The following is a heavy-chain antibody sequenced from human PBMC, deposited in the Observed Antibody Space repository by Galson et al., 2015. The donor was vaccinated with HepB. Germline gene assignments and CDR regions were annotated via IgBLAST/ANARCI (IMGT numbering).Heavy chain of an antibody. CDR3: ASEGWLQNWLGAFDI. V-gene: IGHV3-33*01. J-gene: IGHJ3*02. CDR2: IWYDGSNK. CDR1: GFTFSSYG. D-gene: IGHD5-24*01. Sequence: SLRLSCAASGFTFSSYGMHWVRQAPGKGLEWVAVIWYDGSNKYYADSVKGGFTISRDNSKNTLYLQMNSLRAEDTAVYYCASEGWLQNWLGAFDIWGQGTMVTVSS.